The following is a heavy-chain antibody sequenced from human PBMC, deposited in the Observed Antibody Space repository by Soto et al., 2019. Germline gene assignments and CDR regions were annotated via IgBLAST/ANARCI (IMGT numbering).Heavy chain of an antibody. D-gene: IGHD3-16*01. CDR1: GGSISSSNW. CDR3: ARVGGGYSYGMDV. CDR2: IYHSGST. Sequence: QVQLQESGPGLVKPSGTLSLTCAVSGGSISSSNWWSWVRQPPGKGLEWIGEIYHSGSTNYNPSLNGRXXISVVQSKNQFSLKLGSVTAADTAVYYCARVGGGYSYGMDVWGQGTTVTVSS. V-gene: IGHV4-4*02. J-gene: IGHJ6*02.